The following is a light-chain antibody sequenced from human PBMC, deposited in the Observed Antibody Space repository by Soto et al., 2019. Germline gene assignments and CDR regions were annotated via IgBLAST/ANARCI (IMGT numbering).Light chain of an antibody. J-gene: IGLJ1*01. V-gene: IGLV1-51*02. CDR2: EDN. Sequence: QSALTQPPSVSAASRQKVTISCSGSTSNIGNNYVSWYQRLPGIAPKLLIYEDNKRPSGIPDRFSGSKSGTSATLGITGLQPGDVAVYYCGTWDNNLRASYVVRTGTKVPV. CDR1: TSNIGNNY. CDR3: GTWDNNLRASYV.